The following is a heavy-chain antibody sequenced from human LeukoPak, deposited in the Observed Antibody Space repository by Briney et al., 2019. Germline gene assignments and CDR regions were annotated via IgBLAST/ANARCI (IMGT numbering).Heavy chain of an antibody. J-gene: IGHJ4*02. V-gene: IGHV3-30*02. CDR2: IRYDGSNK. CDR1: GFTFSNYW. D-gene: IGHD3-9*01. CDR3: AKGDILTGYYRG. Sequence: GGSLRLSCAASGFTFSNYWMSWVRQAPGKGLEWVAFIRYDGSNKYYADSVKGRFTISRGNSKNTLYLQMNSLRAEDTAVYYCAKGDILTGYYRGWGQGTLVTVSS.